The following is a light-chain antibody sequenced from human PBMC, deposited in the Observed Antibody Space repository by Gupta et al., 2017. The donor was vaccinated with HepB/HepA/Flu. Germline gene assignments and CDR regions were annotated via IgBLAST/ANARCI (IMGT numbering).Light chain of an antibody. Sequence: DIQLTQSPSFLSASVGDRVTITCRAGQDISNYLAWYQQKPGKAPNLLIYAASTLQGGVPSRFSGRGSGTEFALTITNLQPDDFATYYCQQLNSYPYTFGQGTKVEIK. J-gene: IGKJ2*01. CDR3: QQLNSYPYT. CDR2: AAS. CDR1: QDISNY. V-gene: IGKV1-9*01.